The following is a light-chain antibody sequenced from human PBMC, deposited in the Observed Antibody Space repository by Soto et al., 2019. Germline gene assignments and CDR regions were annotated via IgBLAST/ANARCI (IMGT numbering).Light chain of an antibody. V-gene: IGKV1-39*01. CDR1: QAIGYY. CDR2: AAS. Sequence: IQMTQSPSSLFASVGDRVTITCRASQAIGYYLNWYQQKPGKAPKLLIYAASSLQSGVPSRFSGSESGTDFTLTISSLQPEEFATYYCQQSQSTLFTFGQGTKLAMK. J-gene: IGKJ2*01. CDR3: QQSQSTLFT.